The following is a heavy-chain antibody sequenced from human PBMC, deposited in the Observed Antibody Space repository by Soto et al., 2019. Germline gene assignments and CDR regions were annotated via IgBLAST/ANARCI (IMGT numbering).Heavy chain of an antibody. CDR1: GFTFRSYV. CDR2: ISYDGNNK. J-gene: IGHJ6*02. CDR3: ARAGCDGGSCYTLVGLRYGMDV. Sequence: QVQLVESGGGVVQPGRSLRLSCVASGFTFRSYVMYWVRQAPGKGLEWVAVISYDGNNKYYADSVKGRFTISRDNSKNTLYLQMNSLRAEDTAVYYCARAGCDGGSCYTLVGLRYGMDVWGQGTTVTVS. V-gene: IGHV3-30-3*01. D-gene: IGHD2-15*01.